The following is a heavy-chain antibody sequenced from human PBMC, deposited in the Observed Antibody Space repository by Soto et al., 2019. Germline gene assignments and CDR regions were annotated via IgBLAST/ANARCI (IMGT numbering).Heavy chain of an antibody. Sequence: QVQLQESGPRLVKPSETLSLTCSVSGSSFSNFYWSWIRQSAGKGLEWIGRIYTSGATSYNPSLKSRVTLSVDTSHTQMSLSVRSVTAADTAVYFCARGCIQLSYAFDYWGPGILVTVSS. D-gene: IGHD5-18*01. CDR3: ARGCIQLSYAFDY. J-gene: IGHJ4*02. CDR2: IYTSGAT. CDR1: GSSFSNFY. V-gene: IGHV4-4*07.